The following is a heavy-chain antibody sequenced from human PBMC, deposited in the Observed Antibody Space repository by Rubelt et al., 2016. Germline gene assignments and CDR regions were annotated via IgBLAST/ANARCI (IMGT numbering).Heavy chain of an antibody. Sequence: VAFIRYDGSNKYYADSVKGRFTISRDNSKNTLYLQMNSLRAEDTAVYYCAKAEGYSSGWYFFDYWGQGTLVTVSS. D-gene: IGHD6-19*01. V-gene: IGHV3-30*02. CDR3: AKAEGYSSGWYFFDY. J-gene: IGHJ4*02. CDR2: IRYDGSNK.